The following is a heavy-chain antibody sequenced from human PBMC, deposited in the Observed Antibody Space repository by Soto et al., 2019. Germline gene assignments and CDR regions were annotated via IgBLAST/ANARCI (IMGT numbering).Heavy chain of an antibody. V-gene: IGHV1-69*12. D-gene: IGHD2-2*01. J-gene: IGHJ6*02. CDR1: GGTFCSYA. CDR3: ASHSSLRGYCISTSCYGYYYGMDV. Sequence: QVQLVQSGAEVKKPGSSVKVSCKASGGTFCSYALSWVRQAPGQGLEWMGGIIPIFGTADYSQKFQGRVTITADESTSTAYIELSSLRSEDTAVYYCASHSSLRGYCISTSCYGYYYGMDVWGQGTTVTVSS. CDR2: IIPIFGTA.